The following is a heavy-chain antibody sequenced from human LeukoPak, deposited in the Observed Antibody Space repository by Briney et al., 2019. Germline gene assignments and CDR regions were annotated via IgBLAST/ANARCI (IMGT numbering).Heavy chain of an antibody. CDR3: ASVTRWDPSKRFDY. Sequence: SVKVSCKASGYTFTSYGISWVRQAPGQGLEWMGGIIPIFGTANYAQKFQGRVTITADESTSTAYMELSSLRSEDTAVYYCASVTRWDPSKRFDYWGQGTLVTVSS. CDR1: GYTFTSYG. D-gene: IGHD1-26*01. V-gene: IGHV1-69*13. CDR2: IIPIFGTA. J-gene: IGHJ4*02.